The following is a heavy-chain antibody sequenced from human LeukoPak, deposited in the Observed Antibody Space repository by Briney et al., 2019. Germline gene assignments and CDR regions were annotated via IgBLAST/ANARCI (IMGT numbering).Heavy chain of an antibody. D-gene: IGHD5-18*01. Sequence: SETLSLTCTVSGGSISSYYWSWIWQPPGKGLEWIGYIYYSGSTNYNPPLKSRVTISVDTSKNQFSLKLSSVTAADTAVYYCARDIPGYSYGSAFDIWGQGTMVTVSS. J-gene: IGHJ3*02. CDR1: GGSISSYY. V-gene: IGHV4-59*01. CDR3: ARDIPGYSYGSAFDI. CDR2: IYYSGST.